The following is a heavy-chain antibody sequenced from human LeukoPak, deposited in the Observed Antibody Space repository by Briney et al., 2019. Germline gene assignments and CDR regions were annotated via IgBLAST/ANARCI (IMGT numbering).Heavy chain of an antibody. Sequence: KAGGSLRLSCTASGFTFGDYAMSWFRQAPGKGLEWVGFIRSKAYGGTTEYAASVKGRFTISRDDSKSIAYLQMNSLRAGDTAVYYCAKLVTGRPSGYMDVWGKGTTVTVSS. CDR1: GFTFGDYA. CDR2: IRSKAYGGTT. V-gene: IGHV3-49*05. CDR3: AKLVTGRPSGYMDV. D-gene: IGHD6-6*01. J-gene: IGHJ6*03.